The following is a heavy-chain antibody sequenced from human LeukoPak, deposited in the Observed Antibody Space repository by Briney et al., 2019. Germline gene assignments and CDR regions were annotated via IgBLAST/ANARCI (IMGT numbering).Heavy chain of an antibody. J-gene: IGHJ5*02. D-gene: IGHD3-3*01. CDR2: IYTSGST. Sequence: SETLSLTCTVSGGSISSGSYYWSWIRQPAGKGLEWIGRIYTSGSTNYNPSLKSRVTISVDTSKNQFSLKLSSVTAADTAVYYGARGTYYDFWSGYFQNNWFDPWGQGTLVTVSS. CDR1: GGSISSGSYY. V-gene: IGHV4-61*02. CDR3: ARGTYYDFWSGYFQNNWFDP.